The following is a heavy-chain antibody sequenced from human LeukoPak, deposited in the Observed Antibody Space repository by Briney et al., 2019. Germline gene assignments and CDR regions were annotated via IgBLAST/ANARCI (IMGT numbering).Heavy chain of an antibody. CDR3: VRDLSSTWYAFDY. Sequence: SETPSLTCTVSGASISSYYLSWIRQTAGRGLEWIGRIYINGGTNYNPSLMSRVTISVDKSRNQLSLNVTSVTAADTAVYYCVRDLSSTWYAFDYWGQGTLVTVSS. J-gene: IGHJ4*02. CDR2: IYINGGT. V-gene: IGHV4-4*07. CDR1: GASISSYY. D-gene: IGHD6-13*01.